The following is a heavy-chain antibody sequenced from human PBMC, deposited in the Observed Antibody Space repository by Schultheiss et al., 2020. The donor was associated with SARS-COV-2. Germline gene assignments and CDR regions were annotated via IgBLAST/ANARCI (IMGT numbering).Heavy chain of an antibody. V-gene: IGHV4-34*01. CDR1: GGSFSGYY. D-gene: IGHD2-15*01. CDR3: ARGDATPRLDY. J-gene: IGHJ4*02. Sequence: SQTLSLTCAVYGGSFSGYYWSWIRQPPGKGLEWIGSIYYGGSTYYNPSLKSRVTISVDTSKNQFSLKLSSVTAADTAVYYCARGDATPRLDYWGQGTLVTVSS. CDR2: IYYGGST.